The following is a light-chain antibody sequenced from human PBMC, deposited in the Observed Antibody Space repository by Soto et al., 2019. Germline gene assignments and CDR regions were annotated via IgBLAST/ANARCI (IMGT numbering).Light chain of an antibody. J-gene: IGKJ3*01. CDR3: QNYHSAPFT. CDR2: GAV. Sequence: DIQMTQSPSPLSASLGDRVTITCRASQGIANYLAWYQHKPGKVPNLLIYGAVTLQSGVPSRFSGSGSGTDFSLTISSLQAEDVATYYCQNYHSAPFTFGPGTKVHIK. CDR1: QGIANY. V-gene: IGKV1-27*01.